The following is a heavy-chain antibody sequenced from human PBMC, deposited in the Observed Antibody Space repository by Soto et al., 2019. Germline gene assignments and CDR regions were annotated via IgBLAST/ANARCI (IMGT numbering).Heavy chain of an antibody. J-gene: IGHJ4*02. CDR3: ASLTSAVTAAGWWWTFDK. Sequence: QVQLVQSGAEMKKPGASVRVSCKASGYTFPNYNISWVRQAPGQGLEWMGWITAGNGNTNYAQKPQRIFTMTADTSTTTAYMGLRSLRSDDTAVYYCASLTSAVTAAGWWWTFDKWGQGTLITVSS. CDR1: GYTFPNYN. D-gene: IGHD2-21*01. V-gene: IGHV1-18*01. CDR2: ITAGNGNT.